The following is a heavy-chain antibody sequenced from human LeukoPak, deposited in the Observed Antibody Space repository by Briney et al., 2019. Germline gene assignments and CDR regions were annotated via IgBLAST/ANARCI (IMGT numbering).Heavy chain of an antibody. CDR1: GYTFTGYY. D-gene: IGHD3-10*01. J-gene: IGHJ4*02. CDR2: IIPIFGTA. Sequence: SVKVSCKASGYTFTGYYMHWVRQAPGQGLEWMGGIIPIFGTANYAQRFQGRVTITADESTSTAYMELSSLRSEDTAVYYCVYYGSGSYHYFDYWGQGTLVTVSS. V-gene: IGHV1-69*13. CDR3: VYYGSGSYHYFDY.